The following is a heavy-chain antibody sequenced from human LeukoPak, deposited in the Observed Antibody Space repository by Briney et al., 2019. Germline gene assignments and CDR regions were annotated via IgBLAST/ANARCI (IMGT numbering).Heavy chain of an antibody. J-gene: IGHJ5*02. V-gene: IGHV4-39*01. CDR1: SGSIGSSSNY. D-gene: IGHD2-8*01. Sequence: PSETVSLTCTVSSGSIGSSSNYWGWIRQAPGKGLEWIGNVYYSGSTFYNPSLKSRVTISVDTSKNQFSLKLRSVTTADTAIYYCARASFNVVFGNWFDPWGQGTLVTVSS. CDR3: ARASFNVVFGNWFDP. CDR2: VYYSGST.